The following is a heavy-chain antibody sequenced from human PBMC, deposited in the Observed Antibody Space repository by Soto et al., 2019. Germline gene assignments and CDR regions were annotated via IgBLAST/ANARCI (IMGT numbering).Heavy chain of an antibody. D-gene: IGHD3-22*01. J-gene: IGHJ4*02. CDR2: IYYSGST. CDR1: GGSISSGGYY. Sequence: SETLSLTCTVSGGSISSGGYYWSWIRQHPGKGLEWIGYIYYSGSTYYNPSLKSRVTISVDTSKNQFSLKLSSVTAADTAVYYCARGAVYYDSSGYFSYWGQGTLVTV. V-gene: IGHV4-31*03. CDR3: ARGAVYYDSSGYFSY.